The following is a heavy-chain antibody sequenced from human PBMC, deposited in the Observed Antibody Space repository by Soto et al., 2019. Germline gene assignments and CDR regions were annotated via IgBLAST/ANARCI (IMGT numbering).Heavy chain of an antibody. J-gene: IGHJ6*02. D-gene: IGHD6-6*01. CDR3: ARGGSSSPYYYYYGMDV. V-gene: IGHV1-69*01. CDR2: IIPIFGTA. Sequence: QVQLVQSGAEVKKPGSSVKVSCKASGGTFSSYAISWVRQAPGQGLEWMGGIIPIFGTANYAQKFQGRVTITADESTSTAYIELSSLRSEDTAVYYCARGGSSSPYYYYYGMDVWGQGTTVTVSS. CDR1: GGTFSSYA.